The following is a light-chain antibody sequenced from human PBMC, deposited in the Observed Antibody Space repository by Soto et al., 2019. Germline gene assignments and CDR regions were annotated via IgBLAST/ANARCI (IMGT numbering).Light chain of an antibody. CDR3: RQYDTSPPLYT. J-gene: IGKJ2*01. CDR1: QTVDSTY. CDR2: RAS. V-gene: IGKV3-20*01. Sequence: EVVLTQSPGTLSLSPGERATLSCRASQTVDSTYLAWYQQKPGQAPRLLIYRASSRAAGVPDRFSGSGSGTDFTLTISKLDPEDFAVYYCRQYDTSPPLYTFGQGTQLEIK.